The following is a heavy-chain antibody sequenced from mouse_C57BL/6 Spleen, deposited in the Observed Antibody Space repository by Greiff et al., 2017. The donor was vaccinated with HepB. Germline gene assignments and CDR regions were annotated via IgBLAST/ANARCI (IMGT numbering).Heavy chain of an antibody. Sequence: EVQWVESGGGLVKPGGSLKLSCAASGFTFSSYTLSWVRQTPEKRLEWVATISGGGGNTYYPDSVKGRFTISRDNAKNTLFLQMTSLRSEDTAMYYCARPGGTDYFDYWGQGTTLTVSS. CDR2: ISGGGGNT. CDR3: ARPGGTDYFDY. J-gene: IGHJ2*01. V-gene: IGHV5-9*04. D-gene: IGHD4-1*01. CDR1: GFTFSSYT.